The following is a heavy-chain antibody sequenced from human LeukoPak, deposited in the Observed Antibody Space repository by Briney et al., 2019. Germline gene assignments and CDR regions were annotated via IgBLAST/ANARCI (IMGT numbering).Heavy chain of an antibody. D-gene: IGHD3-22*01. CDR1: GYTFTSYG. V-gene: IGHV1-18*01. J-gene: IGHJ4*02. Sequence: PWASVKVSCKASGYTFTSYGISWVRQAPGQGLEWMGWISAYNGNTNYAQKLQGRVTMTTDTSTSTAYMELRSLRSDDTAVYYCARVRVPPWDDSSGPHHQNFDYWGQGTLVTVSS. CDR2: ISAYNGNT. CDR3: ARVRVPPWDDSSGPHHQNFDY.